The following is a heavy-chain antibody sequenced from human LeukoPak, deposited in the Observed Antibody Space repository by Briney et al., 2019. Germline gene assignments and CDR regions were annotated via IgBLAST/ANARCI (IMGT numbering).Heavy chain of an antibody. V-gene: IGHV3-7*01. D-gene: IGHD3-9*01. CDR1: GFTFSSYW. CDR2: IKQDGSEK. CDR3: AREAENYDILTGYYTQEGFDY. J-gene: IGHJ4*02. Sequence: GGSLRLSCAASGFTFSSYWMSWVRQAPGKGLEWVANIKQDGSEKYYVDSVKGRFTISRDNAKNSLYLQMNSLRAEDTAVYYCAREAENYDILTGYYTQEGFDYWGQGTLVTVSS.